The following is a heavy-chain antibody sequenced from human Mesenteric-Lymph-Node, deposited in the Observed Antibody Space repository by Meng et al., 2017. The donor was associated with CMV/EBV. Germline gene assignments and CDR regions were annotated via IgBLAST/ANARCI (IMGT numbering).Heavy chain of an antibody. Sequence: YTFTGHYIHWVRQVPGQGLEWMGWINPNGGATKNAQNFQGRVTMTRDTSINTVYMELNSLRSDDTAVFYCARDFSTVYYPTSATLDYWGQGTLVTVSS. CDR1: YTFTGHY. CDR2: INPNGGAT. D-gene: IGHD1-26*01. CDR3: ARDFSTVYYPTSATLDY. V-gene: IGHV1-2*02. J-gene: IGHJ4*02.